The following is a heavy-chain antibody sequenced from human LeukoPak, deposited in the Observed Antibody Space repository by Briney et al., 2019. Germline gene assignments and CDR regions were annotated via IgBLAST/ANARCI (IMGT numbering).Heavy chain of an antibody. J-gene: IGHJ2*01. CDR2: IYPGDSDT. D-gene: IGHD4-11*01. CDR3: ASLYRNDGFDSGYFDL. V-gene: IGHV5-51*01. CDR1: GYSFTSYW. Sequence: GESLKISCKGSGYSFTSYWIGWVRQMPGKGLEWMGIIYPGDSDTRYSPSFQGQVTISADKSISTAYLQWSSLKASDTAMYYWASLYRNDGFDSGYFDLWGRGTLVTVSS.